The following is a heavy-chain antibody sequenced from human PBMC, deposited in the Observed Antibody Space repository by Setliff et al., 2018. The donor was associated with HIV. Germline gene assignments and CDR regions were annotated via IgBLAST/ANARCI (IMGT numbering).Heavy chain of an antibody. CDR2: ISYSGTT. Sequence: PSETLSLTCTVSGGSISSYYWRWIRQPPGKGLEWIGHISYSGTTNYNPSLKSRVTISVDTSKNQFSLKLNSVTAADAAVYYCARRRPPPTGSYSKYYMDVWGTGTTVTVSS. V-gene: IGHV4-59*08. J-gene: IGHJ6*03. CDR1: GGSISSYY. CDR3: ARRRPPPTGSYSKYYMDV. D-gene: IGHD1-26*01.